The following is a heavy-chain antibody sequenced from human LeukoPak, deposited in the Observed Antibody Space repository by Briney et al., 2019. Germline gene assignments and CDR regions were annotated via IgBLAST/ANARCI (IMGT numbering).Heavy chain of an antibody. CDR2: INHSGST. D-gene: IGHD3-22*01. J-gene: IGHJ4*02. V-gene: IGHV4-34*01. CDR1: GGSFSGYY. CDR3: ARRPSIRYYYDSSGYQLDY. Sequence: SETLSLTCAVYGGSFSGYYWSWIRQPPGKGLEWIGEINHSGSTNYNPSLKSRVTISVDTSKSQFSLKLSSVTAADTAVYYCARRPSIRYYYDSSGYQLDYWGQGTLVTVSS.